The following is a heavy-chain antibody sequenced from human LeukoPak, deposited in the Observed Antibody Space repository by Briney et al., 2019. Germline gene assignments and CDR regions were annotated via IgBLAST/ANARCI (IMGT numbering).Heavy chain of an antibody. Sequence: ASVKVSCKASGYTFTSYDINWVRQATGQGLEWMGWMNPNSGNTGYAQKFQGRVNMTRNTSKSTAYMELSSLSSEDTAVYYCARKGYSSSSGKVGYFDYWGQGTLVPVSS. CDR2: MNPNSGNT. CDR3: ARKGYSSSSGKVGYFDY. V-gene: IGHV1-8*01. D-gene: IGHD6-6*01. J-gene: IGHJ4*02. CDR1: GYTFTSYD.